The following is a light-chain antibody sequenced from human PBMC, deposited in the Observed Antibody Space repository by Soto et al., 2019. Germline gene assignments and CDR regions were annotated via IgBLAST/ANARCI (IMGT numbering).Light chain of an antibody. CDR1: QSVSSN. CDR3: QQADSFPLT. Sequence: MTQSPATLSVSPGERATLSCRASQSVSSNLAWYQQKPGKAPKLLIYGASTLESGVPSRFSGRGSGTDFTLTISSLQPEDFATYFCQQADSFPLTFGGGTKVDIK. V-gene: IGKV1-12*01. J-gene: IGKJ4*01. CDR2: GAS.